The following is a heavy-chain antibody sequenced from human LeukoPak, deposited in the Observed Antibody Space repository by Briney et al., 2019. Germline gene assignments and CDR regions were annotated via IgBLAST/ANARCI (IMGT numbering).Heavy chain of an antibody. CDR3: ARPRAMYYRVYSFDI. CDR1: GYNFTNFW. V-gene: IGHV5-51*01. D-gene: IGHD2-8*01. CDR2: IYPGDSDT. Sequence: GESLKISCKGSGYNFTNFWIGWVRQTPGKGLEWMGMIYPGDSDTRYSPSFQGQVTISVDKSSSSAFLQWSSLKASDSAMYYCARPRAMYYRVYSFDIWGQGTRITVSS. J-gene: IGHJ3*02.